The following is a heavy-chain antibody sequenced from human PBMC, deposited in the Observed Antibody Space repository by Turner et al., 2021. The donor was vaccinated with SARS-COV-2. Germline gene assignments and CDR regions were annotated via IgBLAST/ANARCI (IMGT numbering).Heavy chain of an antibody. V-gene: IGHV3-11*01. D-gene: IGHD6-6*01. CDR1: RFSFSDYY. J-gene: IGHJ4*02. CDR2: ISSSGSTI. CDR3: ARDLRYSGSSVESFYFDY. Sequence: QVQLVESGGALVKPGGSLRPSCAASRFSFSDYYMSWIRQGAGKGLEGVSYISSSGSTIYYADSVKGRFTISRDNAKNSLYLQMNSLRAEDTAVYYCARDLRYSGSSVESFYFDYWGQGTLVTVSS.